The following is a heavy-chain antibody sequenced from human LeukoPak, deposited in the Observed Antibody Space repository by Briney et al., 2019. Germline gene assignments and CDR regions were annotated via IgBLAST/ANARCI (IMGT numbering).Heavy chain of an antibody. D-gene: IGHD1-14*01. V-gene: IGHV4-59*08. Sequence: PSETLSLTYTVSGGSISSYYWSWIRQPPGKGLEWIGYIYYSGSTNYNPSLKSRVTISVDTSKNQFSLKLSSVTAADTAVYYCARFEPDAFDIWGQGTMVTVSS. CDR3: ARFEPDAFDI. CDR2: IYYSGST. J-gene: IGHJ3*02. CDR1: GGSISSYY.